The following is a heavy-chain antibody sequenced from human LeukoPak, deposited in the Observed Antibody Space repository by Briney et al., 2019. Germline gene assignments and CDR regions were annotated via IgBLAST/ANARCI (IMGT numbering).Heavy chain of an antibody. J-gene: IGHJ4*02. Sequence: SETLSLTCTVSGYSISSGYYWGWIRQPPGKGLEWIGSIYHSGSTYYNPSLKSRVSISVDTSNNQFSLRSTSATAADTAMYYCARGRFAELLFDIWGQGTLVTVSS. CDR1: GYSISSGYY. CDR2: IYHSGST. D-gene: IGHD3-10*01. CDR3: ARGRFAELLFDI. V-gene: IGHV4-38-2*02.